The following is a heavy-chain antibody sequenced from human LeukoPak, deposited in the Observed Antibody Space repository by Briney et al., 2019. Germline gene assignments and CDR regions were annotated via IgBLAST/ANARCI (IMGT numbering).Heavy chain of an antibody. Sequence: SETLSLTCTVSGDSISNTSYFWGWIRQPPGKGLEWIGSIRYSGSTYYNPSLTSQVTISLDTSKTEVSLQLSSLTAADTAVYYCARQSTLFGVVLNAFDYWGQGALVTVSS. J-gene: IGHJ4*02. V-gene: IGHV4-39*01. CDR3: ARQSTLFGVVLNAFDY. CDR2: IRYSGST. D-gene: IGHD3-3*01. CDR1: GDSISNTSYF.